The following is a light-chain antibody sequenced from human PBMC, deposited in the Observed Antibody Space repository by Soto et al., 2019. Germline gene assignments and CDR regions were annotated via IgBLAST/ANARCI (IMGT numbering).Light chain of an antibody. CDR2: DAS. CDR1: QSVSRY. CDR3: QQRSNWREIT. V-gene: IGKV3-11*01. Sequence: EMVLTQSPATLSLSPGKRATLSCRASQSVSRYLAWYQQKPGQAPRLLIYDASNRATGIPARFSGSGSGTDFTLTISSLEPEDFAVYYCQQRSNWREITFGPGTKVDIK. J-gene: IGKJ3*01.